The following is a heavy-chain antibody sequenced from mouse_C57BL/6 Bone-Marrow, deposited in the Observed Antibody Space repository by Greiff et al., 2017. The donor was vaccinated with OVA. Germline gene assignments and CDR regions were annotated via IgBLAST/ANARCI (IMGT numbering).Heavy chain of an antibody. J-gene: IGHJ3*01. V-gene: IGHV5-4*03. CDR2: ISAGGSYT. Sequence: EVKLMESGGGLVKPGGSLKLSCAASGFTFSSYAMSWVRQTPEKRLEWVATISAGGSYTYYPDNVKGRFTISRDKAKNNLYLQMSHLKAEDTAVYYCASRRWFAYWGQGTLVTVSA. CDR3: ASRRWFAY. CDR1: GFTFSSYA.